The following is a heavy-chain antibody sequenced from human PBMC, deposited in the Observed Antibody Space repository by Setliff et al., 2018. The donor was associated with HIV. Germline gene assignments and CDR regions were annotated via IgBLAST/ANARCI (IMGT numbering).Heavy chain of an antibody. CDR2: TYYTGDT. CDR1: GGPTSYSH. CDR3: ASTGYSSGWSFDY. D-gene: IGHD6-19*01. V-gene: IGHV4-4*07. Sequence: SVTLSLTCSVSGGPTSYSHWNWIRQPAGKGLEWIGRTYYTGDTNYNPSLKRRLTMSVDKSNNQFSLRLTSVTAADSAVYYCASTGYSSGWSFDYWGQGTLVTVSS. J-gene: IGHJ4*02.